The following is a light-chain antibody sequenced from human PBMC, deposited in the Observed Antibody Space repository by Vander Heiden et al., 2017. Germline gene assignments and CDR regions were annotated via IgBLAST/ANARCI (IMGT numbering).Light chain of an antibody. J-gene: IGKJ2*01. V-gene: IGKV4-1*01. CDR3: QQYSVTPYT. CDR2: WAS. Sequence: DIVMTQSPDSLAVSLGERATINCKSSQSVLYNSNNREYLAWYQQRPGLPPKLLIYWASTRESGVPDRFSGSGSGTDFTLTISSLQAEDVAVYYCQQYSVTPYTFGPWTKLEIK. CDR1: QSVLYNSNNREY.